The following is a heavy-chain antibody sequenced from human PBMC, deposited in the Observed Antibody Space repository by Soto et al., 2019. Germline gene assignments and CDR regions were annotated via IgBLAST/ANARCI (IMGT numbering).Heavy chain of an antibody. CDR1: GFTFSSYA. J-gene: IGHJ6*02. CDR2: ISGSGGST. V-gene: IGHV3-23*01. CDR3: ANAGTFSYYYGMDV. Sequence: QPGGSLRLSCAASGFTFSSYAMSWVRQAPGKGLEWVSDISGSGGSTYYADSVKGRFTISRDNSKNTLYLQMNSLRAEDTAVYYCANAGTFSYYYGMDVWGQGTTVTVSS. D-gene: IGHD3-10*01.